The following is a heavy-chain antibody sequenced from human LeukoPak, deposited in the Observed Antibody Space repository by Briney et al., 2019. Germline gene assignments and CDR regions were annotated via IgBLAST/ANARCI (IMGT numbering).Heavy chain of an antibody. CDR2: IYHSGST. V-gene: IGHV4-30-2*01. J-gene: IGHJ3*02. Sequence: SQTLSLTCAVSGGSISSGGYSWSWIRQPPGKGLEWIGYIYHSGSTYYNPSLKSRVTISVDRSKNQFSLKLSSVTAADTAVYYCAKSGGYSGYDLGDAFDIWGQGTMVTVSS. D-gene: IGHD5-12*01. CDR3: AKSGGYSGYDLGDAFDI. CDR1: GGSISSGGYS.